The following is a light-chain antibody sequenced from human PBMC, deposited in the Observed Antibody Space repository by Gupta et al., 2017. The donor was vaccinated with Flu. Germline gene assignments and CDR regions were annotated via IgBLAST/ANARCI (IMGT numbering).Light chain of an antibody. CDR1: SPTIGDNG. Sequence: QSVLTQPPSASGTPGQRVTISCSGSSPTIGDNGVRWYQQLPGTAPKLLIYSDNERPSRVPDRFSGSKSGTSASLAISGLQSEDEADYYCAAWDDILDAYVFGTGTKVTVL. CDR3: AAWDDILDAYV. J-gene: IGLJ1*01. V-gene: IGLV1-44*01. CDR2: SDN.